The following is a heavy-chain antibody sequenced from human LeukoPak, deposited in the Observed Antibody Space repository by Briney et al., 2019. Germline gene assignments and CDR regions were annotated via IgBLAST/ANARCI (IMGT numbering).Heavy chain of an antibody. CDR2: ISSSSSTI. CDR1: GFTFSSYS. V-gene: IGHV3-48*01. D-gene: IGHD1-26*01. Sequence: PGGSLRLSCAASGFTFSSYSMNWVRQAPGKGLEWVSYISSSSSTIYYADSVKGRFTISRDNAKNSLYLQMNSLRAEDTAVYYCARVVGARWYAFDYWGQGTLVTVSS. CDR3: ARVVGARWYAFDY. J-gene: IGHJ4*02.